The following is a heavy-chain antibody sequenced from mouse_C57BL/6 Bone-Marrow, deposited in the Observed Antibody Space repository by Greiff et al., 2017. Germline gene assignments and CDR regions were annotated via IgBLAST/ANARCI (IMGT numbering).Heavy chain of an antibody. V-gene: IGHV1-26*01. CDR1: GYTFTDYY. J-gene: IGHJ2*01. Sequence: EVQLQQSGPELVKPGASVKISCKASGYTFTDYYMNWVKQSHGKSLEWIGDINPNNGGTSYNQKFKGKATLTVDKSSSTAYMELRSLTSEDSAVYYCAAGSVPFDYWGQGTTLTVSS. CDR2: INPNNGGT. CDR3: AAGSVPFDY.